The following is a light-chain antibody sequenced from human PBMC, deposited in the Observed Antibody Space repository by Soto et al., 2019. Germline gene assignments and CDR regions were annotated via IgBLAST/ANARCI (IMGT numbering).Light chain of an antibody. J-gene: IGKJ5*01. V-gene: IGKV3-11*01. CDR2: DAS. CDR3: QQRRDWPPIT. Sequence: DTVLTQSPATLSLSSGERATLSCRASQSINSYLAWYQQKPGQAPRLLIYDASNRATGIPARFSGSGSGTDFTLTISNVEPEDSAVYYCQQRRDWPPITFGQGTRLEIK. CDR1: QSINSY.